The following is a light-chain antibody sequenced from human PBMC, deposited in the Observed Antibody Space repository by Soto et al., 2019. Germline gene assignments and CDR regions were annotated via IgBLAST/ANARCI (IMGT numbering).Light chain of an antibody. CDR2: AAS. J-gene: IGKJ2*01. Sequence: DIQMTQSPPSLSASVGDRVTVTCRASQSISSYLNWYQQKPGKAPKLLTYAASSLQSGVPSRFSGGGSGTDFTLTISSLQPEDFATYYCQQSYSIPYTFGQGTKLEI. CDR3: QQSYSIPYT. V-gene: IGKV1-39*01. CDR1: QSISSY.